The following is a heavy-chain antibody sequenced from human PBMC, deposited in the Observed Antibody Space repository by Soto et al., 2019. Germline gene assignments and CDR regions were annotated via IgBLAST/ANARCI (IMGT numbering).Heavy chain of an antibody. CDR1: GYTFTNYY. V-gene: IGHV1-46*03. CDR3: ARGGDVVLVTPPLAY. CDR2: IKCSGGET. Sequence: QVQLVQSGAEVKKPGASVKVSCRTSGYTFTNYYMHWVRQAPGQGLEWMGIIKCSGGETPYAQKFLGRVALQRDTSTTTVSMQLSSPTSADTAVYYCARGGDVVLVTPPLAYWGQGTLVTGSS. D-gene: IGHD2-8*02. J-gene: IGHJ4*02.